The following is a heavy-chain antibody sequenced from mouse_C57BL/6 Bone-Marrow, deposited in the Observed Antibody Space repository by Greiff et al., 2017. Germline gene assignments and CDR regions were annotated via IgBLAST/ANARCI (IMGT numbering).Heavy chain of an antibody. J-gene: IGHJ4*01. V-gene: IGHV1-69*01. D-gene: IGHD2-1*01. Sequence: QVQLQQPGAELVMPGASVKLSCKASGYTFTSYWMHWVKQRPGQGLEWIGEIDPSDSYTNYNQKFKGKSTLTVYKSSSTAYMQLSSLTSEDSAVDYCARGGKGYYAMDYWGQGTSVTVSS. CDR2: IDPSDSYT. CDR1: GYTFTSYW. CDR3: ARGGKGYYAMDY.